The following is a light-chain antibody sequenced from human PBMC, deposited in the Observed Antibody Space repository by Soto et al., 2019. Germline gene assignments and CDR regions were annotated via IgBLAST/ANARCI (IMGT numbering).Light chain of an antibody. CDR2: DAS. J-gene: IGKJ1*01. Sequence: DIQMTQSPSTLSASVGDRVSIACRASQSISSSLAWYQQKPGKAPKLLIYDASSLESGVPSRLSGSGSGTELTLSINSLQPQDFATCYCQQYHRYSWTFGQGTKVEIK. CDR1: QSISSS. V-gene: IGKV1-5*01. CDR3: QQYHRYSWT.